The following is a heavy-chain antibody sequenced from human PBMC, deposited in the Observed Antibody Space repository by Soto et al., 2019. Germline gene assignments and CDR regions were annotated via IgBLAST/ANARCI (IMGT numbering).Heavy chain of an antibody. Sequence: ASVKVSCKASGYTFTSYDINWVRQATGQGLEWMGWMNPNSGNTGYAQKFQGRVTMTRNTSISTAYMELSSLRSEDTAVYYCARGHFKLLWFGEPRYYYMDVWGKGTTVTVS. V-gene: IGHV1-8*01. CDR3: ARGHFKLLWFGEPRYYYMDV. D-gene: IGHD3-10*01. J-gene: IGHJ6*03. CDR2: MNPNSGNT. CDR1: GYTFTSYD.